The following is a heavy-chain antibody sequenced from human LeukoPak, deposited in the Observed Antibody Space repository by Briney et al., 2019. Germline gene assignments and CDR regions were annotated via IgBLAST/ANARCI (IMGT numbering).Heavy chain of an antibody. CDR2: INPNSGGT. J-gene: IGHJ5*02. D-gene: IGHD2-15*01. Sequence: ASVKVSCKTSEYTFTGYYMHWVRQAPGQGLEWMGWINPNSGGTNYAQKFQGRVTMTRDTSISTAYMELSGLRSDDTAVYYCARDRRIGGFDPWGQGTLVTVSS. CDR1: EYTFTGYY. CDR3: ARDRRIGGFDP. V-gene: IGHV1-2*02.